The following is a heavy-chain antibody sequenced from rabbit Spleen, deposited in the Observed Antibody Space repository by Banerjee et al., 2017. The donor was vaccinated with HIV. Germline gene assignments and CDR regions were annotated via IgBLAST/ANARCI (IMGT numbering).Heavy chain of an antibody. Sequence: QSLEESGGDLVKPGGTLTLTSTASGIDFSSTYWICWVRQAPGKGLEWIACIDAGSSGFTYHASWAKGRFTISKTSSTTVTLQATSLTAADTATYFCARDSSSSFSSYGMDLWGQGTLVTVS. D-gene: IGHD1-1*01. CDR1: GIDFSSTYW. CDR3: ARDSSSSFSSYGMDL. J-gene: IGHJ6*01. CDR2: IDAGSSGFT. V-gene: IGHV1S40*01.